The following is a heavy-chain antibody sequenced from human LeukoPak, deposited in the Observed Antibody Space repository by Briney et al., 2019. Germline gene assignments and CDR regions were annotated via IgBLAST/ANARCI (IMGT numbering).Heavy chain of an antibody. Sequence: SETLSLTCTVSGGSVSSSSYYWGWIRQPPGKGLEWIGSIYYSGSTYYNPSLKSRVTISVDTSKNQFSLKLSSVTAADTAVYYCARDVMGEGTAILTGYNNAFDIWGQGTMVTVSS. CDR2: IYYSGST. V-gene: IGHV4-39*07. CDR3: ARDVMGEGTAILTGYNNAFDI. D-gene: IGHD3-9*01. CDR1: GGSVSSSSYY. J-gene: IGHJ3*02.